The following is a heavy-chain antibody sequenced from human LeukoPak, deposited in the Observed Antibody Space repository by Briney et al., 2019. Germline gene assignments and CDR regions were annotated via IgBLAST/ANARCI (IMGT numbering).Heavy chain of an antibody. J-gene: IGHJ5*02. V-gene: IGHV3-53*01. CDR3: ARDQFYHSSGYYYL. D-gene: IGHD3-22*01. CDR1: GFTVSTNY. CDR2: IYSGGST. Sequence: GGSLRLSCAASGFTVSTNYMSWVRQAPGKGLEWVSVIYSGGSTYYAGSVKGRFTISRDNSKNTLYLQMNSLRAEDTAVYYCARDQFYHSSGYYYLWGQGTLVTVSS.